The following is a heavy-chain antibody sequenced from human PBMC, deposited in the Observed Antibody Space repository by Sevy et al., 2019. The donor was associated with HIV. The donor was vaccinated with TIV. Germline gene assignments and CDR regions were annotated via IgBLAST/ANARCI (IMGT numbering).Heavy chain of an antibody. CDR2: FYPGNPDV. V-gene: IGHV5-51*01. J-gene: IGHJ3*02. Sequence: GESLKISCKGSGYIFKNYWIGWVRQVPGKGLEWMGIFYPGNPDVRYSPSFQGHVTISADKSISAAYLQWRSLKASDTAMYFCARGLYYYDSSGYSDAFDIWGQGTMVTVSS. CDR1: GYIFKNYW. CDR3: ARGLYYYDSSGYSDAFDI. D-gene: IGHD3-22*01.